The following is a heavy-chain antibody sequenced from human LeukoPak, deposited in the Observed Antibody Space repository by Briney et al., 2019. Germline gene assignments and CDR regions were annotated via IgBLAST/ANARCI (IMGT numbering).Heavy chain of an antibody. J-gene: IGHJ4*02. CDR2: ISWNSGSI. CDR1: GFTFDDYA. Sequence: PGGSLRLSCAASGFTFDDYAMHWVRQAPGKGLEWVSGISWNSGSIGYADSVKGRFTISRDNAKNSLYLQMTSLRAEDTALYYCAKQLYGSGSYSFFDYWGQGTLVTVSS. V-gene: IGHV3-9*01. CDR3: AKQLYGSGSYSFFDY. D-gene: IGHD3-10*01.